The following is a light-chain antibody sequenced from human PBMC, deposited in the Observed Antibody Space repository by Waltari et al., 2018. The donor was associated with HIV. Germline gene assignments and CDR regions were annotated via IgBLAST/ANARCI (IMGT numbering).Light chain of an antibody. CDR1: QSVGSN. Sequence: EIVMTQSPATLSVSPGERVTLSCRASQSVGSNLAWYQYKPGRAPRLLIYGASSRATGLPARFSGSGSGTEFTLTISSLQSEDIAVYYCQQYDEWPPVTFGGGTKVEIK. CDR3: QQYDEWPPVT. J-gene: IGKJ4*01. V-gene: IGKV3-15*01. CDR2: GAS.